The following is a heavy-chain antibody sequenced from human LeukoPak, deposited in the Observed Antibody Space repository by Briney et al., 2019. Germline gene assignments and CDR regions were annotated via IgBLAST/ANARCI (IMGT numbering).Heavy chain of an antibody. CDR3: ATLVDGYYYY. CDR1: GFTFSSFA. J-gene: IGHJ4*02. V-gene: IGHV3-64*01. D-gene: IGHD3-3*01. CDR2: ISSNGVRT. Sequence: GGSLRLSCAASGFTFSSFAMHWVRQAPGRGLEYVSDISSNGVRTYYAKSVKGRFTISRDNSKNTLYLQMGSLRAEDMAVYYCATLVDGYYYYWGQGTLVTVSS.